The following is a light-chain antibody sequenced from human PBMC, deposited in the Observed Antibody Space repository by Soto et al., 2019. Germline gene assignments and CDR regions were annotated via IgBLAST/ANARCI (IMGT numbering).Light chain of an antibody. CDR2: GVS. CDR1: QSVRSSY. J-gene: IGKJ1*01. V-gene: IGKV3-20*01. CDR3: QQYGTTART. Sequence: EIVLTQSPGTLSLSPGETATLSCRASQSVRSSYLVWYQQKLGQAPRLLIYGVSNRATGIPDRVSGSGCGTDFTLTISGLESEDFAVYYCQQYGTTARTFGQGTKVEIK.